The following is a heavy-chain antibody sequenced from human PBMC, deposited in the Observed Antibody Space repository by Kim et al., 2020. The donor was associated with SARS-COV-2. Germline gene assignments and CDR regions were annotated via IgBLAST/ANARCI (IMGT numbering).Heavy chain of an antibody. CDR3: AGDRDWAFDH. Sequence: ATTYADSVKGRFTVSRDNARNSLSLQMGRLRVDDTAFYYCAGDRDWAFDHWGQGALVTVSS. J-gene: IGHJ4*02. V-gene: IGHV3-48*03. D-gene: IGHD3-9*01. CDR2: AT.